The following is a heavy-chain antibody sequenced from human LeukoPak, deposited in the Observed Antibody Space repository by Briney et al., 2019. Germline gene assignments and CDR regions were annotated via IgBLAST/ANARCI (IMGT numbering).Heavy chain of an antibody. CDR1: GGSFGGYY. V-gene: IGHV4-34*01. D-gene: IGHD3-22*01. J-gene: IGHJ1*01. CDR3: ARGDTMIVVVISEYFQH. CDR2: INHSGST. Sequence: SETLSLTCAVYGGSFGGYYWSWIRQPPGKGLEWIGEINHSGSTNYNPSLKSRVTISVDTSKNQFSLKLSSVTAADTAVYYCARGDTMIVVVISEYFQHWGQGTLVTVSS.